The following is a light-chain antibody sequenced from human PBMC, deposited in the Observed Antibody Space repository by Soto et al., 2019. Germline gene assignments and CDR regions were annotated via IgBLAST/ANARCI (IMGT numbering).Light chain of an antibody. J-gene: IGLJ2*01. Sequence: ALTQPASVSGSPGQSITISCTGTSSDVGSYNLVSWYQQHPGKAPKLMIYEGSKRPSGVSNRFSGSKSGNTASLTISGLQAEDEADYYCCSYAGSSTFEVFGGGTKLTVL. V-gene: IGLV2-23*03. CDR3: CSYAGSSTFEV. CDR1: SSDVGSYNL. CDR2: EGS.